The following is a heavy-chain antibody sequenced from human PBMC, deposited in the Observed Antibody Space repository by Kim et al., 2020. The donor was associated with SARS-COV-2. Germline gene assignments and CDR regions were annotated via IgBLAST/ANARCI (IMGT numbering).Heavy chain of an antibody. CDR3: ARYCASSSCTRRREDY. V-gene: IGHV1-18*04. CDR2: MSVGLS. Sequence: ASVKVSCKASGYTFSDYGFSWVRQAPGQGLEWMGWMSVGLSYSALKFQGRLTMATDTFTTTAYMELANLTSDATATYYCARYCASSSCTRRREDYWGQGTLVPVSS. D-gene: IGHD2-21*01. J-gene: IGHJ4*02. CDR1: GYTFSDYG.